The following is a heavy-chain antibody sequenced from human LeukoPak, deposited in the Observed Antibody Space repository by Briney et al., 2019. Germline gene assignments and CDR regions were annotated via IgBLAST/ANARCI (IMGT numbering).Heavy chain of an antibody. D-gene: IGHD3-22*01. CDR1: GGSISSGGYY. V-gene: IGHV4-31*03. Sequence: PSETLSLTCTVSGGSISSGGYYWSWIRQHPGKGLEWIGYIYYSGSTYYNPSLKSRVTIAVDTSKNQFSLKLSSVTAADTAVYYCATYYYDSSGYPDAFDIWGQGTMVTVSS. J-gene: IGHJ3*02. CDR2: IYYSGST. CDR3: ATYYYDSSGYPDAFDI.